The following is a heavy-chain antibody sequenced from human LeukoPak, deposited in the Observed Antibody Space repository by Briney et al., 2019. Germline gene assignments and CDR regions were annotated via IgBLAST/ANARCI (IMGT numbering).Heavy chain of an antibody. CDR3: ATPSSGWYRQARTFDY. J-gene: IGHJ4*02. D-gene: IGHD6-19*01. V-gene: IGHV3-30-3*01. CDR2: ISYDGSNK. Sequence: QSGGSLRLSCAASGFTFSSYAMHWVRQAPGKGLEWVAVISYDGSNKYYADSVKGRFTISRDNSKNTLYLQMNSLRAEDTAVYYCATPSSGWYRQARTFDYWGQGTLVTVSS. CDR1: GFTFSSYA.